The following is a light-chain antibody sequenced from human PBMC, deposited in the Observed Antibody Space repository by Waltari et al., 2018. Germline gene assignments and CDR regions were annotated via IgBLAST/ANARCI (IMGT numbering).Light chain of an antibody. Sequence: QVVLTQSPSASASLGASVKLTCTLSSGHTNYAIAWHQQQPEKGSRFLMILNSDGTHKKGDGIPDRFSGSSSGAERYLTITSLRSEDEADYYCQAWGTGTKRMFGGGTKLTVL. CDR1: SGHTNYA. CDR2: LNSDGTH. V-gene: IGLV4-69*01. CDR3: QAWGTGTKRM. J-gene: IGLJ3*02.